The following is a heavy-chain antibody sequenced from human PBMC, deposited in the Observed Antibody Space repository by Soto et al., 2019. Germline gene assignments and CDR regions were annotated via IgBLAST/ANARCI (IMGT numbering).Heavy chain of an antibody. CDR2: ISYDGSNK. CDR3: AKDMIVLVPAAPLRYYYGMDV. D-gene: IGHD2-2*01. V-gene: IGHV3-30*18. Sequence: GGSLRLSCAASGFTFSSYGMHWVRQAPGKGLEWVAVISYDGSNKYYADSVKGRFTISRDNSKNTLYLQMSSLRAEDTAVYYCAKDMIVLVPAAPLRYYYGMDVWGQGTTVTVSS. J-gene: IGHJ6*02. CDR1: GFTFSSYG.